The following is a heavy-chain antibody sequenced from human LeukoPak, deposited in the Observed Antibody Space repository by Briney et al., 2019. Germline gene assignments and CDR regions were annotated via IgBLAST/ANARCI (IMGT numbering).Heavy chain of an antibody. V-gene: IGHV4-59*08. CDR2: IYYSGST. D-gene: IGHD6-19*01. J-gene: IGHJ4*02. Sequence: SETRSLTCAGSGGAMSSCYGSWIRQPPGKGLEWIGYIYYSGSTNYNPSLKSRVTISVDTSKNQFSLKLSSVTAADTAVYYCARHQGIAVAGVLDYWGQGTLVTVSS. CDR1: GGAMSSCY. CDR3: ARHQGIAVAGVLDY.